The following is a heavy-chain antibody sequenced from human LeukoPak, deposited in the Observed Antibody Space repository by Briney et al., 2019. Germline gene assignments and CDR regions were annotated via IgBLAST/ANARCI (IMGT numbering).Heavy chain of an antibody. CDR1: GFSVSSNY. J-gene: IGHJ3*02. Sequence: GGSLRLSCAASGFSVSSNYMSWVRQAPGKGLEWVSVIYSGGSTYYVDSVKGRFTISRDNSKNTLYLQMNSLRAEDTAVYYCARDMSPWESRNPDAFGIWGQGTMVTVSS. CDR3: ARDMSPWESRNPDAFGI. D-gene: IGHD1-26*01. V-gene: IGHV3-53*01. CDR2: IYSGGST.